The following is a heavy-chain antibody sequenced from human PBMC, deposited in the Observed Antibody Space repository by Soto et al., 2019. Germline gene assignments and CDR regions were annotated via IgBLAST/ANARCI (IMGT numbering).Heavy chain of an antibody. J-gene: IGHJ4*02. V-gene: IGHV3-21*01. D-gene: IGHD2-2*01. CDR2: ISKSDYT. CDR1: GFAFNNYG. Sequence: GSLRLSCTVSGFAFNNYGINWVRQAPGQGLEWVSSISKSDYTYYSDSVKGRFTISRDNAKNSVSLQMNTLRVEDTAVYYCAREDSIIIPAVSDFWGQGTLVTVSS. CDR3: AREDSIIIPAVSDF.